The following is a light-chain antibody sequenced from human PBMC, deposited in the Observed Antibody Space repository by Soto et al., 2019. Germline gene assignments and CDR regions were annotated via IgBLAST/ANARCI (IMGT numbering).Light chain of an antibody. J-gene: IGLJ1*01. CDR2: EVS. CDR1: RSDFGSFNL. V-gene: IGLV2-14*02. CDR3: SSYTSSSTPYV. Sequence: QSVLTQPASVTGSPGQSITISCTGTRSDFGSFNLVPWYQQHPGKAPKLMIYEVSNRPSGVSNRFSGSKSGNTASLTISGLQAEDEADYYCSSYTSSSTPYVFGTGTKVTVL.